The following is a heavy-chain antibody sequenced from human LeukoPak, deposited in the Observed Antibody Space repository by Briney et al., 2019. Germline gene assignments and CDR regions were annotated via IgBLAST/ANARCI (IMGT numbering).Heavy chain of an antibody. D-gene: IGHD3-22*01. CDR3: ATDDFYDSSDFAGY. CDR1: GFTFSNYA. V-gene: IGHV3-23*01. CDR2: FSVSSGNT. Sequence: GGSLRLSCAASGFTFSNYAMSWVRLAPGRGLEWVSTFSVSSGNTYYADSVRGRFTISRDTSKNTLYLQMNSLRADDTAVYYCATDDFYDSSDFAGYWGQGTLVTVSS. J-gene: IGHJ4*02.